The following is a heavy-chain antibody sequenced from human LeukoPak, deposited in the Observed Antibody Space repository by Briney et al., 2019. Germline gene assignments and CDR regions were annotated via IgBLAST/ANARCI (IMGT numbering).Heavy chain of an antibody. V-gene: IGHV3-53*01. CDR3: TTEIRWELVDVDQ. J-gene: IGHJ4*02. CDR1: GFSVSSNY. CDR2: IDNGGNT. Sequence: GGSLRLSCAASGFSVSSNYMSWVRQAPGKGLEWVSVIDNGGNTYYADSVKGRFTISRDNSKNTLYLQMNSLKTEDTAVYYCTTEIRWELVDVDQWGQGTLVTVSS. D-gene: IGHD1-26*01.